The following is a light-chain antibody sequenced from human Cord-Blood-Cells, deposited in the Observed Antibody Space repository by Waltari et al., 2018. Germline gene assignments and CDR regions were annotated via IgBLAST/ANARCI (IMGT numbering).Light chain of an antibody. J-gene: IGKJ2*01. CDR2: AAS. Sequence: DIQMTQSPSSLSASVGDRVTITCRASQSISSYLNWYQQKPGKAPKLLFYAASSLQSGVPSRFSGSGSGTDFTLTISSLQPEDFATYYCQQSYSTLEYTFGQGTKLEIK. V-gene: IGKV1-39*01. CDR1: QSISSY. CDR3: QQSYSTLEYT.